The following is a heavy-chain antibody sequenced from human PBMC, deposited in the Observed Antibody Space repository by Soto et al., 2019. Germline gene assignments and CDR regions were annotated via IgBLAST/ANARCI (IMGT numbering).Heavy chain of an antibody. CDR2: TSYDGSNK. J-gene: IGHJ4*02. CDR3: EKTSAADGLDY. Sequence: GGSLRLSCAASGFTFSNYGMHWVRQAPGKGLEWVAVTSYDGSNKYYGDSVKGRFTISRDNSKNTLYLQMNSLRAEDTAVYYCEKTSAADGLDYWGQGTLVTVSS. CDR1: GFTFSNYG. V-gene: IGHV3-30*18. D-gene: IGHD6-13*01.